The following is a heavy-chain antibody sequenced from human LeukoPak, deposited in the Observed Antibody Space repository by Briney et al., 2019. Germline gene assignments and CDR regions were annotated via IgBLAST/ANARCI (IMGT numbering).Heavy chain of an antibody. CDR2: IYYSGST. CDR3: ARLPSKYRVVPAAMRWFDP. J-gene: IGHJ5*02. CDR1: GGSISSSSYY. Sequence: SETLSLTCTVSGGSISSSSYYWGWIRQPPGKGLEWIGSIYYSGSTNYNPSLKSRVTISVDTSKNQFSLKLSSVTAADTAVYYCARLPSKYRVVPAAMRWFDPWGQGTLVTVSS. V-gene: IGHV4-39*07. D-gene: IGHD2-2*01.